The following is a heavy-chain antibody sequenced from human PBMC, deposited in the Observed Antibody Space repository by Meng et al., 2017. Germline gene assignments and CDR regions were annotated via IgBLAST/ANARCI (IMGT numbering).Heavy chain of an antibody. CDR3: ARGAVANLQDFDY. V-gene: IGHV1-2*02. CDR2: INPNSGGT. Sequence: SVKVSCKASGYTFTGYYMHWVRQAPGQGLEWMGWINPNSGGTNYAQKFQGRVTMTRDTSISTAYMELSRLRSDETAVYYCARGAVANLQDFDYWGQGTRVTVSS. D-gene: IGHD4/OR15-4a*01. J-gene: IGHJ4*02. CDR1: GYTFTGYY.